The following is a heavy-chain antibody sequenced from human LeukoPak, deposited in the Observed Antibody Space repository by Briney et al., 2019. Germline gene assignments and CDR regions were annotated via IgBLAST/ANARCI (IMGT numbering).Heavy chain of an antibody. J-gene: IGHJ4*02. CDR2: INPNSGGT. D-gene: IGHD2-8*01. Sequence: AASVKVSCKASGYTFTSYDINWVRQATGQGLEWMGWINPNSGGTNYAQKFQGRVTMTRDTSISTAYMELSRLTSDDTAVYYCARGYCTNGVCSIPGGYWGQGTLVTVSS. CDR3: ARGYCTNGVCSIPGGY. CDR1: GYTFTSYD. V-gene: IGHV1-2*02.